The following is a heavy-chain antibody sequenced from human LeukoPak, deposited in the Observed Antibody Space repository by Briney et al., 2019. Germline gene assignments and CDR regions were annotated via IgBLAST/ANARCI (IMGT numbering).Heavy chain of an antibody. CDR3: ARMGNYDYVWGSYRHDY. CDR1: GFTFSSYW. Sequence: GGSLSLSCEASGFTFSSYWMHWVRQGPGKGLVWVSRISGDGVTSYADSVKGRFTISRDNSKNTLYLQMNSLRAEDTAVYYCARMGNYDYVWGSYRHDYWGQGTLVTVSS. CDR2: ISGDGVT. D-gene: IGHD3-16*02. V-gene: IGHV3-74*01. J-gene: IGHJ4*02.